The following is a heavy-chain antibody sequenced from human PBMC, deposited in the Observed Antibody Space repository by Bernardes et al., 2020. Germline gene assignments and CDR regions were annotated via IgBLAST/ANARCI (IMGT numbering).Heavy chain of an antibody. CDR1: GFTFSTNW. Sequence: GGSLRLSCAASGFTFSTNWMSWVRQAPGKGLEWVANIKQDGSTKNYVDSVKGRFTISRDNAKNSLYLQMNSLRAEDTAVDYCAGGGYSHFDPWGQGTLVTVSS. V-gene: IGHV3-7*01. J-gene: IGHJ5*02. D-gene: IGHD5-18*01. CDR3: AGGGYSHFDP. CDR2: IKQDGSTK.